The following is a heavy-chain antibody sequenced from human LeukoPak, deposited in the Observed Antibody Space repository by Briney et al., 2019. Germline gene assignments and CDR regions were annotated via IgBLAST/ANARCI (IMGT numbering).Heavy chain of an antibody. V-gene: IGHV1-2*02. CDR1: GYTFTGYY. Sequence: GASVKVSCKASGYTFTGYYMHWVRQAPGQGLEWMGWINPNSGGTNYAQKFQGRVTMTRDTSISTAYMELSRLRSDDTAVYYCARLTGEWLLYLDYWGQGTLVTVSS. CDR3: ARLTGEWLLYLDY. CDR2: INPNSGGT. D-gene: IGHD3-3*01. J-gene: IGHJ4*02.